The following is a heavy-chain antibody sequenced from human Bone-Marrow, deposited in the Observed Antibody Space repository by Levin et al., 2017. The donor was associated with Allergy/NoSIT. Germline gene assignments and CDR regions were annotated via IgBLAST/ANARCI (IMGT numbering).Heavy chain of an antibody. CDR1: GLTFSNYA. V-gene: IGHV3-30*04. CDR3: VRGGGSYSDFQCGHLPFWF. CDR2: ISYDGSSE. Sequence: GGSLRLSCAASGLTFSNYAMHWVRQAPGKGLQWVTLISYDGSSEAYADSVKGRFTVSRDNSRNTLYLQMNSLRPEDTAVYYCVRGGGSYSDFQCGHLPFWFWGQGTLVTVSS. J-gene: IGHJ4*02. D-gene: IGHD3-3*01.